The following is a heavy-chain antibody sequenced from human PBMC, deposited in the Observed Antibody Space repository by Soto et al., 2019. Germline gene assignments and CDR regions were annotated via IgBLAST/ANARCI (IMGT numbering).Heavy chain of an antibody. CDR1: GFTFSDYY. CDR2: ISSSGSTI. J-gene: IGHJ3*02. CDR3: ARGGSGRIVEVTANGADAFDI. Sequence: QVQLVESGGGLVKPGGSLRLSCAASGFTFSDYYMSWIRQAPGKGLEWVSYISSSGSTIYYADSVTGRFTISRDNAKNSLYLQMNSLRAEDTAVYYCARGGSGRIVEVTANGADAFDIWGQGTMVTVSS. V-gene: IGHV3-11*01. D-gene: IGHD2-21*02.